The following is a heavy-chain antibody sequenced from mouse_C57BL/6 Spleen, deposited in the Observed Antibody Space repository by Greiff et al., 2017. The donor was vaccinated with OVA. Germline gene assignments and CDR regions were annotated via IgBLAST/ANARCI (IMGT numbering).Heavy chain of an antibody. CDR1: GFTFSSYA. J-gene: IGHJ3*01. CDR2: ISSGGDYI. D-gene: IGHD2-1*01. V-gene: IGHV5-9-1*02. Sequence: EVKLVESGEGLVKPGGSLKLSCAASGFTFSSYAMSWVRQTPEKRLEWVAYISSGGDYIYYADTVKGRFTISRDNAWNTLYLQMSSLKSEDTAMYYCTRDYYGNFRFAYWGQGTLVTVSA. CDR3: TRDYYGNFRFAY.